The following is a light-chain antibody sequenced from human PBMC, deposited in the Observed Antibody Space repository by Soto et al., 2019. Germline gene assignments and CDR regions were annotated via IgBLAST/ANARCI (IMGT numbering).Light chain of an antibody. Sequence: QSVLTQPRSVSGSPGHSVTISCTGTSSDVGGYSYVSWYQRHPGKAPKLMISDVSKRPSGVPDRFSGSKFGNTASLTISGLQAEDEADYYCCSYAGAFTYVFGSGTKVTVL. CDR3: CSYAGAFTYV. J-gene: IGLJ1*01. CDR2: DVS. CDR1: SSDVGGYSY. V-gene: IGLV2-11*01.